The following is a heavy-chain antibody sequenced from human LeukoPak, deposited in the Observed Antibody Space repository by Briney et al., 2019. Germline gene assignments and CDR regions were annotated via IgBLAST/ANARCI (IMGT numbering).Heavy chain of an antibody. CDR1: GYSFPSYW. Sequence: GESLKIPCKGSGYSFPSYWIAWVRQMPGKGLEWMGIIYPGDSDTRYSPSFQGLVTISADKSISTAYLQWSSLKASDTAMYYCARGINYNDRSGYDYWGQGTLVTVSS. CDR2: IYPGDSDT. V-gene: IGHV5-51*01. D-gene: IGHD3-22*01. J-gene: IGHJ4*02. CDR3: ARGINYNDRSGYDY.